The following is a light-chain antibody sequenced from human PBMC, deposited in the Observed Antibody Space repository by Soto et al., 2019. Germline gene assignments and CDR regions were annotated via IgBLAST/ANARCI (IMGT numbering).Light chain of an antibody. V-gene: IGLV1-40*01. CDR1: SSNIGAGYD. CDR3: QSYDSSLSGVV. J-gene: IGLJ2*01. Sequence: QSVLTQPPSVSGAPGQRVTISCTGSSSNIGAGYDVHWYQQLPGTAPKLLIYGNSNRTSGVPDRFSGSKSGTSASLAITGLQAEDEAGYYCQSYDSSLSGVVFGGGTKVTVL. CDR2: GNS.